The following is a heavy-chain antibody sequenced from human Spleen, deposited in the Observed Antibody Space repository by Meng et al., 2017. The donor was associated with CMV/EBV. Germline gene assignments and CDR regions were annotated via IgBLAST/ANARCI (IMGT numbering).Heavy chain of an antibody. J-gene: IGHJ4*02. CDR3: ARRSWNGYAIPGLFDD. D-gene: IGHD3-3*01. CDR1: GGSIRSSSYY. V-gene: IGHV4-39*07. CDR2: IFYSGTT. Sequence: SETLSLTCTVSGGSIRSSSYYWGWIRQPPGKGLEWIGTIFYSGTTYYNPSLKSRVTISEDTSKNQFSLNLTSLTAADTAVYYCARRSWNGYAIPGLFDDWGQGTLVTVSS.